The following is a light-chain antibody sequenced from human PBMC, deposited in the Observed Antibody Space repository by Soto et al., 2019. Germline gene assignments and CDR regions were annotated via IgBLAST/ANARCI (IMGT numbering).Light chain of an antibody. CDR2: DSS. Sequence: EIVLTQSPGTLSLSPGERATLSCRATQTVFSNYIGWYQQKPGQAPRRLIFDSSNRATGVPVRFSGSGSGTVFTLTIGSLEPEDSAVYYCQQRKNWPPITFGQGTRLEI. CDR1: QTVFSNY. J-gene: IGKJ5*01. V-gene: IGKV3D-20*02. CDR3: QQRKNWPPIT.